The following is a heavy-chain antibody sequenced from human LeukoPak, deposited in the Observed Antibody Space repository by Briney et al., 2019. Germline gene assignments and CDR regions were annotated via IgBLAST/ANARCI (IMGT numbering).Heavy chain of an antibody. CDR3: ARAGGIFRGIYSSAKNYYMDV. V-gene: IGHV4-61*02. Sequence: PSETLSLTRTVSGGSISSGSYYWSWIRQPAGKGLERIGRIYTSGSTNYNPSLKSRVTISVDTSKNQFSLKLSSVTAADTAVYYCARAGGIFRGIYSSAKNYYMDVWGKGTTVTVSS. D-gene: IGHD3-10*01. CDR2: IYTSGST. J-gene: IGHJ6*03. CDR1: GGSISSGSYY.